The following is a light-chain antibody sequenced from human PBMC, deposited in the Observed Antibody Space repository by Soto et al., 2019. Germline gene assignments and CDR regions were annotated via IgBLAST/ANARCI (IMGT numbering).Light chain of an antibody. CDR3: QQYDNWFT. J-gene: IGKJ4*01. CDR2: AAS. V-gene: IGKV3-15*01. Sequence: IVMTQSPATLSASPGERATISCRASQSVNSNLAWYQHRPGQAPRLLIYAASTRATGIPARFSGSGSGTEFTLTISRLQSEDFAVYYCQQYDNWFTFGGGTKVEIK. CDR1: QSVNSN.